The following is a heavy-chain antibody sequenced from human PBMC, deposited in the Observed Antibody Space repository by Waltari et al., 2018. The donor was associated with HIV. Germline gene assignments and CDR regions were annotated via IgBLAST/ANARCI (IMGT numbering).Heavy chain of an antibody. Sequence: QITLKESDPTLLKPTQTLTLTCTFSGVSLTTRGEGVGWIRQPPGKALEWLALIYWNDNKRYIPSLKSRLTITKDTSKNQVVLTLANVDPVDTATYHCAHTPAEGRWLHFDSWGPGTLVTVSS. CDR3: AHTPAEGRWLHFDS. V-gene: IGHV2-5*01. D-gene: IGHD6-13*01. CDR2: IYWNDNK. J-gene: IGHJ5*01. CDR1: GVSLTTRGEG.